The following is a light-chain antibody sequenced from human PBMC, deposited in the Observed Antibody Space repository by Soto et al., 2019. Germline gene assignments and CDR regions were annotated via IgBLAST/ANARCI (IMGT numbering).Light chain of an antibody. CDR1: QDIKNY. V-gene: IGKV1-5*03. J-gene: IGKJ1*01. CDR3: QQYNSYSRT. CDR2: KAS. Sequence: DIKMTQSPSSLSASVGDRVTITCQASQDIKNYLNWYQQKPGKAPKLMIYKASSLESGVPSRFSGSGSGTEFTLTISSLQPDDVATYYCQQYNSYSRTLGQGTKVDIK.